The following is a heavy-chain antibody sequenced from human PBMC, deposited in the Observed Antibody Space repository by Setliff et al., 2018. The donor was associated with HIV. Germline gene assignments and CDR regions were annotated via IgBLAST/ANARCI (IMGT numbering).Heavy chain of an antibody. CDR2: INHSGGT. CDR1: GGSFSGYY. CDR3: ARATATWLVDN. J-gene: IGHJ4*02. D-gene: IGHD2-15*01. V-gene: IGHV4-34*01. Sequence: SETLSLTCAVYGGSFSGYYWSWIRQPPGKGLEWIGEINHSGGTNYNPSLKSRLTISTDASKNQFSLKLSSVTTADTAVYYCARATATWLVDNWGQGTLVTVSS.